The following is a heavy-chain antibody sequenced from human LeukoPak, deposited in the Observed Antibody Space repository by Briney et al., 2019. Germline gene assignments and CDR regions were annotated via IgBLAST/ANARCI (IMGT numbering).Heavy chain of an antibody. CDR3: AKDLSDYVWGSYRRGDYF. J-gene: IGHJ4*02. Sequence: GGSLRLSCAASGFTFSSYGMHWVRQAPGKGLEWVAVISYDGSNKYYADSVKGRFTISRDNSKNTLYLQMNSLRAEDTAVYYCAKDLSDYVWGSYRRGDYFWGQGTLVTVSS. D-gene: IGHD3-16*02. CDR2: ISYDGSNK. CDR1: GFTFSSYG. V-gene: IGHV3-30*18.